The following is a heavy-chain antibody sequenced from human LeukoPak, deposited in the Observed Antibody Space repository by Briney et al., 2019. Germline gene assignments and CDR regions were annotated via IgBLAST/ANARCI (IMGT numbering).Heavy chain of an antibody. CDR2: ISSSGSTI. J-gene: IGHJ6*04. CDR1: GFTFSHYY. D-gene: IGHD3-10*02. Sequence: GGSLRLSCAASGFTFSHYYMNWVRQAPGQGLEWVSYISSSGSTIYYADSVKGRFTISRDNAKNSLYLQMNSLRAEDTAVYYCAELGITMIGGVWGKGTTVTISS. V-gene: IGHV3-48*03. CDR3: AELGITMIGGV.